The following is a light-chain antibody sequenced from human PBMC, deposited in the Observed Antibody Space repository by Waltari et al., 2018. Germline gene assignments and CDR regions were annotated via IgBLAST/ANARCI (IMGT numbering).Light chain of an antibody. CDR1: SSDVGGYNY. J-gene: IGLJ2*01. V-gene: IGLV2-14*01. Sequence: QSALTQPASVSGSLGQSITISCTGTSSDVGGYNYVSWYQHHPGKAPKLMIYEVTNRPPGVFHRCSASKSGNTASLPISGLQADDEADYYCKSYTSSSTLLFGGGTKLTVL. CDR3: KSYTSSSTLL. CDR2: EVT.